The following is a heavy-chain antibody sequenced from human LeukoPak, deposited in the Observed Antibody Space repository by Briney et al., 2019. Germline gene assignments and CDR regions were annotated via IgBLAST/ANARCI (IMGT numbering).Heavy chain of an antibody. D-gene: IGHD1-26*01. CDR2: IYYSGST. J-gene: IGHJ4*02. V-gene: IGHV4-39*01. Sequence: SETLSLTCTVSGGSISSSSYYWCWIRQPPGKGLEWIGSIYYSGSTYYNPSLKSRVTISVDTSKNQFSLKLSSVTAADTAVYYCARAMGKSYYFDYWGQGTLVTVSS. CDR3: ARAMGKSYYFDY. CDR1: GGSISSSSYY.